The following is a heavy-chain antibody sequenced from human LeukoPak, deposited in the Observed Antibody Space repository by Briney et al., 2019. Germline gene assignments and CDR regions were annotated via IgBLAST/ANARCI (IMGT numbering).Heavy chain of an antibody. CDR2: ISSSSSYI. J-gene: IGHJ4*02. V-gene: IGHV3-21*01. CDR3: ARGRGYSGYDFGY. CDR1: GFTFSSYS. Sequence: GGSLRLSCAASGFTFSSYSMNWVRQAPGKGLEWVSSISSSSSYIYYADSVKGRFTISRDNAKNSLYLQMNSLRAEDTAVYYCARGRGYSGYDFGYWGQGTLVTVSS. D-gene: IGHD5-12*01.